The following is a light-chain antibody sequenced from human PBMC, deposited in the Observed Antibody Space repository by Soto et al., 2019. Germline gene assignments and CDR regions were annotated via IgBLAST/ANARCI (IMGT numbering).Light chain of an antibody. CDR3: QQTYSTTWT. V-gene: IGKV1-39*01. J-gene: IGKJ1*01. Sequence: DIQMTQSPSSLSASVGDRVTITCRASQHISTYLNWCQQKPGKAPKLLIYAASSLQSGVPSRFSGSGSETDFTLTISSLQPEDFATYSCQQTYSTTWTFGQGTKV. CDR1: QHISTY. CDR2: AAS.